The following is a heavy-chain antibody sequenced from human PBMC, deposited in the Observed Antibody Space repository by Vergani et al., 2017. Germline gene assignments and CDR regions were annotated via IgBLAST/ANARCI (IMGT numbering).Heavy chain of an antibody. CDR2: IIPIFGTA. CDR1: GGTFKSNT. J-gene: IGHJ6*02. D-gene: IGHD2-2*01. Sequence: QVQLVQSGAEVKKPGSSVKVSCKTSGGTFKSNTFSWVRQAPGQGLEWMGGIIPIFGTADYAQDFQGRLSITADESTSTVYMELSSLRSDDTAVYYCARDPDIVVVPAAPYYYYYYGMDVWGQGTTVTVSS. CDR3: ARDPDIVVVPAAPYYYYYYGMDV. V-gene: IGHV1-69*01.